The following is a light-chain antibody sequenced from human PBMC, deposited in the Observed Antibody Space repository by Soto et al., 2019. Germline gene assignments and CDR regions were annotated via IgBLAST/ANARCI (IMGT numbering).Light chain of an antibody. Sequence: EIVMTQSPATLSVSPGERATLSCRASQNIRSNLAWYQQKPGQAPRLLIHGASARATGIPARFGGNGSETEFTLTISSLQSEDSAVYYCQQYNNWPPWTFGQGTKVEIK. CDR2: GAS. J-gene: IGKJ1*01. V-gene: IGKV3-15*01. CDR1: QNIRSN. CDR3: QQYNNWPPWT.